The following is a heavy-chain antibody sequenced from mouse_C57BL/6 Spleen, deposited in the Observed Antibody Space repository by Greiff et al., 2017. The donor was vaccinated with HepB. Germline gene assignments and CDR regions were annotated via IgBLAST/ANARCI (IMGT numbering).Heavy chain of an antibody. CDR2: IDPSDSET. V-gene: IGHV1-52*01. CDR3: ARYDTTVVDYYAMDY. CDR1: GYTFTSYW. J-gene: IGHJ4*01. D-gene: IGHD1-1*01. Sequence: QVQLQQPGAELVRPGSSVKLSCKASGYTFTSYWMHWVKQRPIQGLEWIGNIDPSDSETHYNQKFKDKATLTVDKSSSTAYMQLSSLTSEDSAVYYCARYDTTVVDYYAMDYWGQGTSVTVSS.